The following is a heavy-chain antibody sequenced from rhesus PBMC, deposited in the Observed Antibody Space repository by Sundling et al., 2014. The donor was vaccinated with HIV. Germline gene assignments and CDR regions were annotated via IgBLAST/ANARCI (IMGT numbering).Heavy chain of an antibody. CDR2: FYGNDGST. Sequence: QVQLQESGPGLVKPSETLSLTCAVSGDSIRINYYWNWIRQSPGMGLEWIGNFYGNDGSTYYKPSLKSRVTISTDTSKNQFSLRLSSVTAADTAVYYCASGNGELHDYWGQGVLVTVSS. CDR1: GDSIRINYY. D-gene: IGHD1-44*02. CDR3: ASGNGELHDY. J-gene: IGHJ4*01. V-gene: IGHV4S9*01.